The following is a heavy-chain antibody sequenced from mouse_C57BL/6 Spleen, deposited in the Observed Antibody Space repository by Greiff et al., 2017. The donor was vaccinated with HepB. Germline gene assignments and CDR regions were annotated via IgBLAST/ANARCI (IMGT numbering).Heavy chain of an antibody. D-gene: IGHD4-1*02. Sequence: VQLKESGPELVKPGASVKISCKASGYSFTDYNMNWVKQSNGKSLEWIGVINPNYGTNSYNQKFKGKATLTVDQSSSTAYMQLNSLTSEDSAVYYCAPTGTGAMDYWGQGTSVTVSS. CDR3: APTGTGAMDY. V-gene: IGHV1-39*01. CDR1: GYSFTDYN. CDR2: INPNYGTN. J-gene: IGHJ4*01.